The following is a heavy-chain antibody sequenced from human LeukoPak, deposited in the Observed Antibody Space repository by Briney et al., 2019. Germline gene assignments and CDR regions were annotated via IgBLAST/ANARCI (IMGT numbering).Heavy chain of an antibody. CDR1: GYTFTGYY. J-gene: IGHJ3*01. Sequence: ASVKVSCKASGYTFTGYYMHWVRQAPGQGPEWMGWINPTSGDTNYAQKFQGRVIMTRDTSITTAYMELSRLKSDDTALYYCASKGAGHCYDASCMGSFDLWGQGTTVAVSS. CDR3: ASKGAGHCYDASCMGSFDL. CDR2: INPTSGDT. D-gene: IGHD2-15*01. V-gene: IGHV1-2*02.